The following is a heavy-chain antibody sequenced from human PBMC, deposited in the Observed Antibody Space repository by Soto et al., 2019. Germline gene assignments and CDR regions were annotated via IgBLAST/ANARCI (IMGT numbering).Heavy chain of an antibody. D-gene: IGHD3-16*01. J-gene: IGHJ6*02. CDR3: ARHNGPLYVGYYYDMDV. CDR2: IYYSGYT. CDR1: GGSISSSSYY. V-gene: IGHV4-39*01. Sequence: PSETLSLTCTVSGGSISSSSYYWGWIRQPPGKRLERIGSIYYSGYTYYNPSLKSRVTISVDTSKNQFFLKLSFVTAADTAVYYCARHNGPLYVGYYYDMDVWGQGTTVT.